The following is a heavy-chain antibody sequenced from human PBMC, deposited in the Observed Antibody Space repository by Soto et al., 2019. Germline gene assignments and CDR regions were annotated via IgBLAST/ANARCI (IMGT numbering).Heavy chain of an antibody. V-gene: IGHV3-30*18. J-gene: IGHJ4*02. CDR1: GFSFSTYG. Sequence: XVSLLLSCAASGFSFSTYGMHWVRQAPGKGLEWLSVISYDGNNKYYADSVKGRFTISRDNSKNTLWLQMDSLRTEDTAVYYCAKDLLLTTITTVGDWGQGTLVTVSS. CDR3: AKDLLLTTITTVGD. CDR2: ISYDGNNK. D-gene: IGHD4-17*01.